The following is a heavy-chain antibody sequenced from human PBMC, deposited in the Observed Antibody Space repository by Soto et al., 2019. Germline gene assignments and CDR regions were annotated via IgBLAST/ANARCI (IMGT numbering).Heavy chain of an antibody. V-gene: IGHV3-20*01. D-gene: IGHD2-15*01. CDR1: GFTFDDYG. CDR2: INWNGGST. Sequence: GGSLRLSCAASGFTFDDYGMSWVRQAPGKGLEWVSGINWNGGSTGYADSVKGRFTVSRDNAKNYLYLQMNSLRAEDTALYHCARRLGYCSGGSCSKPSYYFAFWGQGTLVTVSS. J-gene: IGHJ4*02. CDR3: ARRLGYCSGGSCSKPSYYFAF.